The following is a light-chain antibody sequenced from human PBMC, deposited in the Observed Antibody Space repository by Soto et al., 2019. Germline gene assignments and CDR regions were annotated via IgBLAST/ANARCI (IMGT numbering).Light chain of an antibody. CDR1: QSISSN. V-gene: IGKV3-15*01. CDR2: GVS. CDR3: QHYNSHSDA. J-gene: IGKJ1*01. Sequence: EIVLSQSPSTLSLSPGERATLSCRASQSISSNLAWFQQKPGQAPRLLIYGVSSRATGVPPRFSGGGSGTEFTLTISSLQPDDFVTYYCQHYNSHSDAFGQGTKVDI.